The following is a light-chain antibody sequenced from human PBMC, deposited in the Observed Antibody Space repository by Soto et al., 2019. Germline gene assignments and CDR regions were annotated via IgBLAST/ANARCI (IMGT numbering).Light chain of an antibody. Sequence: DIQMTQSPSSLSASVGDRVTITCQASQDISNYLNWYQQKPGKAPKLLIYDASNLETGVPSRFSGSGSGTDFTLPISSLQAEDVAVSYCQQYYSTPTWTFGQGTKVEIK. CDR3: QQYYSTPTWT. CDR2: DAS. V-gene: IGKV1-33*01. J-gene: IGKJ1*01. CDR1: QDISNY.